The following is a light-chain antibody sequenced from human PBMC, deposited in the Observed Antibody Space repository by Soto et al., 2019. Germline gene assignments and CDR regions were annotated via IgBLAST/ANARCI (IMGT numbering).Light chain of an antibody. CDR3: QQSYSTPIP. Sequence: DIQLTQSPSSLSASVGDTVTITCRPSQLISTYLNWYQQKPGQAPHVLIYTKSSLHSGVPSRFRGRGSGTDFNLTLSSLQPEDFATYYCQQSYSTPIPFGQGTRLEIK. CDR2: TKS. V-gene: IGKV1-39*01. CDR1: QLISTY. J-gene: IGKJ5*01.